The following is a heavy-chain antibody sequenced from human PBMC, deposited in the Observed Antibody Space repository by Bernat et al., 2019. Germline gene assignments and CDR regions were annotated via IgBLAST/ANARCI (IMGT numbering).Heavy chain of an antibody. CDR3: ARIGGSGYYDD. CDR1: GFTFSSYA. J-gene: IGHJ4*02. CDR2: ISSNGGST. V-gene: IGHV3-64*01. Sequence: EVQLVESGGGLVQPGGSLRLSCAASGFTFSSYAMHWVRQAPGKGLEYVSAISSNGGSTYYANSMKGRFTISRDNSKNTLYLQMGSLRREDMAVYYCARIGGSGYYDDWGQGTLVTVSS. D-gene: IGHD3-22*01.